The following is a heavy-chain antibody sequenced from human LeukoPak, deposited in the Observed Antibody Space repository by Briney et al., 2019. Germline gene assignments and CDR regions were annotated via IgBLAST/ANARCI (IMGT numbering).Heavy chain of an antibody. V-gene: IGHV3-33*01. CDR2: IWYDGSNK. J-gene: IGHJ4*02. D-gene: IGHD3-22*01. CDR3: ARGGFSDSSGYYFR. Sequence: GGSLRLSCAASGFTFSSYGMHWVRQAPGKGLEWVAVIWYDGSNKYYADSVKGRSTISRDNSKNTLYLQMNSLRAEDTAVYYCARGGFSDSSGYYFRWGQGTLVTVSS. CDR1: GFTFSSYG.